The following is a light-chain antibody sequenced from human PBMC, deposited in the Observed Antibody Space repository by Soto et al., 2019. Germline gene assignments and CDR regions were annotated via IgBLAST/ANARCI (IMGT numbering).Light chain of an antibody. Sequence: VVTKSPATLSLSTGERATLSFRASPSISFYLTWYQHKPGQAPRLLIYDASNRTTGIPARFSGSGYGTDLTLTISSLAPEDFAVYYSQPPSNWPTFGQGTLLEIK. CDR3: QPPSNWPT. V-gene: IGKV3-11*01. J-gene: IGKJ5*01. CDR2: DAS. CDR1: PSISFY.